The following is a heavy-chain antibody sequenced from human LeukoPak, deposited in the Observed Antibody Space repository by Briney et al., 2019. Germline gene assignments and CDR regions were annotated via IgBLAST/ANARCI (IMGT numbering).Heavy chain of an antibody. CDR1: EFTFSSYT. CDR2: ISSSSNYI. J-gene: IGHJ4*02. V-gene: IGHV3-21*01. CDR3: AREMAAGTFDY. Sequence: GGSLKLSCAASEFTFSSYTMNWVRQAPGKGLEWVSSISSSSNYIYYADSMKGRFTISRDNAKNSLYLQMNSLRAEDTAVYFCAREMAAGTFDYWGQGALVTVSS. D-gene: IGHD5-24*01.